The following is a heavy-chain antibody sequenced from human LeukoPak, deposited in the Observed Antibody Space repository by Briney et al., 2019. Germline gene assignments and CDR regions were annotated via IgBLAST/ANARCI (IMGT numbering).Heavy chain of an antibody. Sequence: ASETLSLTCTVSGGSISRSSYYWGWIRQPPGKGLEWIGSINYSGSTYYNPSLKSRVTMSVDTSKNQFSLKLSSVTAADTAVYYGAGARGCSSTSCLNWFDPWGQGTLVTVSS. CDR3: AGARGCSSTSCLNWFDP. V-gene: IGHV4-39*07. D-gene: IGHD2-2*01. J-gene: IGHJ5*02. CDR2: INYSGST. CDR1: GGSISRSSYY.